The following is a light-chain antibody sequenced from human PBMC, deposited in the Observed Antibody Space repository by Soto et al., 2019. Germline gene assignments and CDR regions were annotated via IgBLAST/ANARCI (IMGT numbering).Light chain of an antibody. Sequence: QSVLTQPPSVSGAPGQRVTISCTGSSSNIGAGYDVHWYQQLPGTAPQLLIYGNSKRPSGVPDRFSGSKSGTSASLAITGXXXXXXXDYYCQSYDSSLSVVFGGGTKVTV. CDR1: SSNIGAGYD. J-gene: IGLJ2*01. CDR2: GNS. CDR3: QSYDSSLSVV. V-gene: IGLV1-40*01.